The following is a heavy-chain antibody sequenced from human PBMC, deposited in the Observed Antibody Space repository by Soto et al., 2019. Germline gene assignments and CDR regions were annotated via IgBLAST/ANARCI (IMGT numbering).Heavy chain of an antibody. V-gene: IGHV2-26*01. D-gene: IGHD3-3*01. J-gene: IGHJ4*01. CDR1: GFSLSSANMG. CDR3: AGISGRGYYMSVDY. Sequence: QVTLKESGPVLVKPTETLTLTCTGSGFSLSSANMGVSWNRQPPGKALEWLAHITSNDEKSSRISLKDRLTISKATSNSKVVLTMSNMDLVDPATYYCAGISGRGYYMSVDYWGQGTLLTVSS. CDR2: ITSNDEK.